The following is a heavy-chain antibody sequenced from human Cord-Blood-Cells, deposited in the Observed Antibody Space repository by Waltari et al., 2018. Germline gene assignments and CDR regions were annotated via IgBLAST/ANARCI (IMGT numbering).Heavy chain of an antibody. Sequence: VQLLQSGPEAKTPGASVQVTCTASGYPFTGHSLHWVQQAPGHGLGWMGWINPNSGGPNYAQKFQGRVTMTRDTSISTAYMELSRLRSDDTAVYYCARVGVGYCSSTSCYFDWFDPWGQGTLVTVSS. CDR3: ARVGVGYCSSTSCYFDWFDP. CDR2: INPNSGGP. D-gene: IGHD2-2*01. CDR1: GYPFTGHS. J-gene: IGHJ5*02. V-gene: IGHV1-2*02.